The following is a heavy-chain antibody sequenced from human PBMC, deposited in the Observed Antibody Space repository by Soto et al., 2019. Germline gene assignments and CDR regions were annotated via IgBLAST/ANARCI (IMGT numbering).Heavy chain of an antibody. V-gene: IGHV3-30*18. CDR1: GFTFSSYG. Sequence: QVQLVESGGGVVQPGRSLRLSCAASGFTFSSYGMHWVRQAPGKGLEWVAVISYDGSNKYYADSVKGRFTISRDNSKNTLYLQMNSLRAEDTAVYCCAKDLPSGEGYWGQGTLVTVSS. CDR2: ISYDGSNK. D-gene: IGHD2-15*01. CDR3: AKDLPSGEGY. J-gene: IGHJ4*02.